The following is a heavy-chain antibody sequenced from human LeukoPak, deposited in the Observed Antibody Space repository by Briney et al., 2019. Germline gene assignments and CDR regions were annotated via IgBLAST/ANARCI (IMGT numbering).Heavy chain of an antibody. D-gene: IGHD6-13*01. V-gene: IGHV3-21*01. CDR3: ASSVYSSSWYVGSDY. J-gene: IGHJ4*02. CDR2: ISSSSSYI. Sequence: AGGSLRLSCAASGFTFSSYSMNWVRQAPGKGLEWVSSISSSSSYIYYADSVKGRFTISRDNAKNSLYLQMNSLRAEDTAVYYCASSVYSSSWYVGSDYWGQGTLVTVSS. CDR1: GFTFSSYS.